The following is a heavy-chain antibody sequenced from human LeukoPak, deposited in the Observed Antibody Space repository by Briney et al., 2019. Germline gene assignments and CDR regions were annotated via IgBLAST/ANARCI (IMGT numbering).Heavy chain of an antibody. Sequence: SGTLSLTCTISGDSINNYNWNWIRQPAGKGLEWIGRIYVTGNSNYNPSLKSRLAMSVDTSKNHFSLRLPSVPAADTAVYYCASAFKIFGAGGFDVWGQGTFVPVSS. V-gene: IGHV4-4*07. D-gene: IGHD3-3*01. J-gene: IGHJ3*01. CDR2: IYVTGNS. CDR3: ASAFKIFGAGGFDV. CDR1: GDSINNYN.